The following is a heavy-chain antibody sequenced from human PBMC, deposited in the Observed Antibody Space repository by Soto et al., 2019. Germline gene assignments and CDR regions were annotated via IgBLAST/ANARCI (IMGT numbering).Heavy chain of an antibody. Sequence: VLLLESGGGFVQPGGSVRLSCAAPQFTFGGRGLSWVRQSPGRGLEWVATISRDEDNTHYADSVNGRFTISKDSSTNILHLHMASLGADDTAMYYCVSWMSAHFDYWGRGTLVTVSS. CDR3: VSWMSAHFDY. CDR1: QFTFGGRG. CDR2: ISRDEDNT. D-gene: IGHD2-2*03. V-gene: IGHV3-23*01. J-gene: IGHJ4*02.